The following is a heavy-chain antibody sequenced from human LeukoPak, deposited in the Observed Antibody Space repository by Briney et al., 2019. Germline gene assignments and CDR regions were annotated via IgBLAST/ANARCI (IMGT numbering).Heavy chain of an antibody. CDR3: AREANTVYHYDSSGYYGLDY. D-gene: IGHD3-22*01. Sequence: VASVKVSCKASGYTFTSYGVNWVRQAPGQGLEWMGCISAYNGNTNYAQKLQGRVTMTTDTSTSRAYMELRSLRSDDMAVYYCAREANTVYHYDSSGYYGLDYWGQGTLVTVSS. J-gene: IGHJ4*02. V-gene: IGHV1-18*03. CDR1: GYTFTSYG. CDR2: ISAYNGNT.